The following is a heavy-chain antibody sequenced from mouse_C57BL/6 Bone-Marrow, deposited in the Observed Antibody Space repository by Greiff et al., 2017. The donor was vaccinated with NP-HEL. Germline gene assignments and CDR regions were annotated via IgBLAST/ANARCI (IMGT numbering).Heavy chain of an antibody. CDR3: ARSGPYYFDY. CDR2: ISYDGSN. CDR1: GYSITSGYY. Sequence: ESGPGLVKPSQSLSLTCSVTGYSITSGYYWNWIRQFPGNKLEWMGYISYDGSNNYNPSLKNRISITRDTSKNQLFLKLNSVTTEDTATYYCARSGPYYFDYWGQGTTLTVSS. V-gene: IGHV3-6*01. J-gene: IGHJ2*01.